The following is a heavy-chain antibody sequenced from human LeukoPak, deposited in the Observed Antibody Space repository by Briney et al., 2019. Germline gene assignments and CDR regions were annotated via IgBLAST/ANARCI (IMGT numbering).Heavy chain of an antibody. CDR3: ASLHSGSYWTVNY. J-gene: IGHJ4*02. V-gene: IGHV3-53*01. D-gene: IGHD3-10*01. CDR2: IYSGGST. CDR1: GFTVSSNY. Sequence: GGSLRLSCAASGFTVSSNYMSWVRQAPGKGLEWASVIYSGGSTYYADSVKGRFTISRDNSKNTLYLQMNSLRAEDTAVYYCASLHSGSYWTVNYWGQGTLVTVSS.